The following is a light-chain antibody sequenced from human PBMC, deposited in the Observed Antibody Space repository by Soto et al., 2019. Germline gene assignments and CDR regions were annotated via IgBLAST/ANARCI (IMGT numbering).Light chain of an antibody. CDR3: CSYGGSLYV. CDR2: DVT. CDR1: SSDVGGYKY. Sequence: QSALTQPRSVSGSPGQSVTISCTGTSSDVGGYKYVSWYQHHPGKAPKLLIYDVTERPSGVPDRFSGSKSGYTASLTISGLQSEDEADYYCCSYGGSLYVFGTGTKVTV. J-gene: IGLJ1*01. V-gene: IGLV2-11*01.